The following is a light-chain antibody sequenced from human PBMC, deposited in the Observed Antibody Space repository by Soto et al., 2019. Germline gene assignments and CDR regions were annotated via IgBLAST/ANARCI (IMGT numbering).Light chain of an antibody. CDR1: QILNGGS. CDR2: DSS. Sequence: EIVLTQSPGTLSLSPGDRAALSCRTTQILNGGSLAWYQVKPGQAPRLLMHDSSIRAAGVPNRFSGSGSGTDFTLTISRLETEDFAVYYCQLYGSSPELTFGGGTKVDIK. CDR3: QLYGSSPELT. V-gene: IGKV3-20*01. J-gene: IGKJ4*01.